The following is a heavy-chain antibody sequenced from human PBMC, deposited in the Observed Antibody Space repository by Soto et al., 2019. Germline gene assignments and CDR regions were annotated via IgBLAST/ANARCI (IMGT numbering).Heavy chain of an antibody. CDR1: GGSISSYY. CDR3: AGRYGGPLDF. CDR2: IYYSGST. J-gene: IGHJ4*02. Sequence: ASETLSLTCTVSGGSISSYYWSWIRQPPGKGLEWIGYIYYSGSTNYNPSLKSRVNISVDTSKNQFSLKLSSVTAADHAVYYYAGRYGGPLDFGGQETLVPVSS. V-gene: IGHV4-59*08. D-gene: IGHD4-17*01.